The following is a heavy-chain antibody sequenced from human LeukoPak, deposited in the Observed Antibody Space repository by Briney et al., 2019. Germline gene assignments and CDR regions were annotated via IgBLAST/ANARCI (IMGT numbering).Heavy chain of an antibody. CDR1: GLSFSSHA. J-gene: IGHJ6*02. Sequence: QPGGSLRLSCAASGLSFSSHAMSWVRQAPGKGLEWVAAIRYNGAGTFYADSVNGRFTISRDNTKSTLYLQMNSLRPEDTATYYCARRGDVWSDSYAFAMEVWGQGTTVTVSS. V-gene: IGHV3-23*01. CDR3: ARRGDVWSDSYAFAMEV. D-gene: IGHD3-3*01. CDR2: IRYNGAGT.